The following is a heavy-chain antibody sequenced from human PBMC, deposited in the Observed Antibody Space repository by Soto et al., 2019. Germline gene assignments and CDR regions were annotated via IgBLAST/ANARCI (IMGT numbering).Heavy chain of an antibody. J-gene: IGHJ3*01. CDR2: IGGRGNSA. V-gene: IGHV3-23*01. Sequence: GGSLRLSCAASGFIFTNYAMNWVRQAPGKGLEWVSVIGGRGNSAYYADSVQGRFTISRGNSKSTLSLQMSSLTADDTAIYYCVREGRGSFDFWGRGTMVTVSS. D-gene: IGHD5-12*01. CDR1: GFIFTNYA. CDR3: VREGRGSFDF.